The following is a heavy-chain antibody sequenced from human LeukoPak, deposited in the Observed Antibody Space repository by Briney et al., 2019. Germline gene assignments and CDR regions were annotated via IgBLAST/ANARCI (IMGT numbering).Heavy chain of an antibody. V-gene: IGHV3-53*01. CDR3: ARSVPSPYYFDY. CDR1: GFTVSSSY. J-gene: IGHJ4*02. CDR2: IYSGGST. Sequence: GGSLRLSCAASGFTVSSSYMSWVRQAPGKGLEWVSVIYSGGSTYYADSVKGRFTISRDNSKNTLYLQMNSLRAEDTAVYYCARSVPSPYYFDYWGQGTLVTASS.